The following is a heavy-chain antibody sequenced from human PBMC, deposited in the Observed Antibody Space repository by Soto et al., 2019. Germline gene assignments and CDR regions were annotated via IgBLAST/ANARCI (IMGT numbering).Heavy chain of an antibody. CDR2: IYYSGST. CDR3: ARGKYVDV. J-gene: IGHJ6*02. D-gene: IGHD2-8*01. CDR1: GGSISSYY. V-gene: IGHV4-59*01. Sequence: NPSETLSLTCTVSGGSISSYYWSWIRQPPGKGLEWIGYIYYSGSTNYNPSLKSRVTISIDTSKNQFSLKLSSVTAADTAVYYCARGKYVDVWGQGTTVTVSS.